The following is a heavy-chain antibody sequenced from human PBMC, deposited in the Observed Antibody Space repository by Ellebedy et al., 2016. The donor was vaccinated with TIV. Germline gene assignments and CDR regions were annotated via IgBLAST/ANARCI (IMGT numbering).Heavy chain of an antibody. CDR3: ATSISPEIVVVPAALDY. Sequence: AASVKVSCKASGYHFQSYGISWVRQAPGQGLEWMGWITIYNDNPNYAQKFQGRISMTTDTSTSPAFMELWSLRSDDTAVYYCATSISPEIVVVPAALDYWGQGTLVTVSS. V-gene: IGHV1-18*01. CDR1: GYHFQSYG. D-gene: IGHD2-2*01. J-gene: IGHJ4*02. CDR2: ITIYNDNP.